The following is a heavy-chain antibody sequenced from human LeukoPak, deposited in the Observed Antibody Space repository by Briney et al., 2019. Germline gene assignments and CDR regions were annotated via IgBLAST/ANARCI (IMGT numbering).Heavy chain of an antibody. CDR3: AKGYYYGSGSYYSPLDY. Sequence: GGSLRLSCAASGFIFDDYAMHWVRQAPGKGLEWVAGISWNTGRIGYADSVRGRFTVSRDNAKNSLYLEMNSLRAEDTALYYCAKGYYYGSGSYYSPLDYWGQGTLVTVSS. CDR2: ISWNTGRI. CDR1: GFIFDDYA. J-gene: IGHJ4*02. D-gene: IGHD3-10*01. V-gene: IGHV3-9*01.